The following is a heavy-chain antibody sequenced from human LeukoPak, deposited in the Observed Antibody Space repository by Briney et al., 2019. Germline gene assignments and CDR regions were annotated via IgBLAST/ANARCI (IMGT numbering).Heavy chain of an antibody. CDR1: GFTFDDFA. CDR3: ARDPYSGSYGDYYYYYMDV. CDR2: ISSSSSTI. Sequence: GGSLRLSCAASGFTFDDFAMNWVRQAPGKGLEWVSYISSSSSTIYYADSVKGRFTISRDNAKSSLYLQMNSLRAEDTAVYYCARDPYSGSYGDYYYYYMDVWGKGTTVTISS. J-gene: IGHJ6*03. D-gene: IGHD1-26*01. V-gene: IGHV3-48*04.